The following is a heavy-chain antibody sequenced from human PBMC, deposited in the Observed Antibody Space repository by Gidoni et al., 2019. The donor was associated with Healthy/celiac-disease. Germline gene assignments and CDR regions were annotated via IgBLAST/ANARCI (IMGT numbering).Heavy chain of an antibody. V-gene: IGHV3-23*01. Sequence: EVQLLESGGGLVQPGGSLRLSCAASGFTFSSYAMSWVRQAPGKGLEWVSAISGSGGSTYYADSVKGRFTISRDNSKNTLYLQMNSLRAEDTAVYYCAKDGSRYYDSSGYYYAFDYWGQGTLVTVSS. CDR3: AKDGSRYYDSSGYYYAFDY. CDR2: ISGSGGST. CDR1: GFTFSSYA. D-gene: IGHD3-22*01. J-gene: IGHJ4*02.